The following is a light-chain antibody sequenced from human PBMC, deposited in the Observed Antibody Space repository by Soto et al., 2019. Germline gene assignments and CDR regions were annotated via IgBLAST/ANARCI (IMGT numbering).Light chain of an antibody. Sequence: EIVMTQSPSTLSVSPGERATLSCRSSQSLSSRNLAWYQQKPGQAPRPLIYGVSSRATGIPDRFSGSGSGTDFTLTISRLEPEDFAVYYCQQYDSSPRTFGQGTKVDI. J-gene: IGKJ1*01. CDR3: QQYDSSPRT. CDR2: GVS. CDR1: QSLSSRN. V-gene: IGKV3-20*01.